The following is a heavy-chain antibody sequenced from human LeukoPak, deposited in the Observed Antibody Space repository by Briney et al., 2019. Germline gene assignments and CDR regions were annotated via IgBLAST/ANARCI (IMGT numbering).Heavy chain of an antibody. CDR2: TYYRSKWYN. J-gene: IGHJ4*02. CDR1: GDSVSSNSAA. V-gene: IGHV6-1*01. Sequence: SQTLSLTCAISGDSVSSNSAAWNWIRQSPSRGLEWLGRTYYRSKWYNDYAVSVKSRITINPDTSKNQFSLQLNSVTPEDTAVYYCARDRGSSGWYGTGYYFDYWGQGTLVTASS. CDR3: ARDRGSSGWYGTGYYFDY. D-gene: IGHD6-19*01.